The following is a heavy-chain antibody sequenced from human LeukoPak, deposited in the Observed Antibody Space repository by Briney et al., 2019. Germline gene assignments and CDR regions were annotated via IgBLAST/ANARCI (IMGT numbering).Heavy chain of an antibody. D-gene: IGHD3-10*01. V-gene: IGHV4-34*01. J-gene: IGHJ4*02. CDR3: AKHYMGSSYNHGLDC. Sequence: PSETLSLTCAVYGGSFSVYYWSWLRQPPGKGLEWIGEINHSGSTNYNPSLKSRVTISVDTSKNQFSLKLSSVTAADTALYYCAKHYMGSSYNHGLDCWGQGTLVTVSS. CDR1: GGSFSVYY. CDR2: INHSGST.